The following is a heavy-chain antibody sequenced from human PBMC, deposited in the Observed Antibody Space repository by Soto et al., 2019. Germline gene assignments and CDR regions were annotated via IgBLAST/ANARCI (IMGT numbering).Heavy chain of an antibody. CDR3: AKDLLAAAGNPNHFDY. V-gene: IGHV3-23*01. CDR1: GFTFSSYA. CDR2: ISGSGGST. J-gene: IGHJ4*02. Sequence: EVQLLESGGGLVQPGGSLRLSCAASGFTFSSYAMSWVRQAPGKGLEWVSAISGSGGSTYYADSVKGRFTISRDNSKNTLYLQMNSLRAEDTAVYYCAKDLLAAAGNPNHFDYWGQGTLVTVSS. D-gene: IGHD6-13*01.